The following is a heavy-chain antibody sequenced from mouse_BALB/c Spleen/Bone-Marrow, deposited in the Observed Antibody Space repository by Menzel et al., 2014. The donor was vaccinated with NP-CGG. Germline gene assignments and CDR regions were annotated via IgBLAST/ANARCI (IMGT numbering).Heavy chain of an antibody. Sequence: LVKTGALVKISCKASDYSFTDYYMHWVKQTHGKSLEWIGYISCYNGATSYNQKFKGKATFTVDTSSSTTYMQFSSLASENSAVYYCARSEGIYYYGNSYALDYWGQGTSVTVSS. D-gene: IGHD1-1*01. J-gene: IGHJ4*01. CDR2: ISCYNGAT. V-gene: IGHV1S34*01. CDR3: ARSEGIYYYGNSYALDY. CDR1: DYSFTDYY.